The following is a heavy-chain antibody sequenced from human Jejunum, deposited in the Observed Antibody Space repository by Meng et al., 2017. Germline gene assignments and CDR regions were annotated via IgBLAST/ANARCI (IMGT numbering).Heavy chain of an antibody. D-gene: IGHD2-2*01. CDR3: VRDVTRGGY. CDR2: ISSNGAGT. CDR1: GYTFTDYY. V-gene: IGHV1-2*02. J-gene: IGHJ4*02. Sequence: ASVKVSCKASGYTFTDYYMHWVRQAPGQGLEWMGWISSNGAGTNYAQKFQGRVTMTRDTSISTAYMELSSLRSDDTAMYYCVRDVTRGGYWGQGTLVTGAS.